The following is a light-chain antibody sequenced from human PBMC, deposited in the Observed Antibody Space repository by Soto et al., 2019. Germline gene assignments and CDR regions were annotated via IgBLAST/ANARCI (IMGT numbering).Light chain of an antibody. Sequence: QSVLTQPASASGSPGQSITISCTGTSSDIGHYDYVSWYQQHPGKAPKLMIYHVTYRPSGVSDRYSGSKSGNSASLTISGLQADDEADYYCCSLTTSHTYVFGSGTKVTVL. CDR3: CSLTTSHTYV. V-gene: IGLV2-14*03. CDR1: SSDIGHYDY. J-gene: IGLJ1*01. CDR2: HVT.